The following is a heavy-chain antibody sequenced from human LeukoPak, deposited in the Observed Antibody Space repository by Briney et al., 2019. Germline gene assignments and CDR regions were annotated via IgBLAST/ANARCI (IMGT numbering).Heavy chain of an antibody. Sequence: GGSLRLSCAASGFTFSSYAMNWVRQAPGKGLEWVSSISGSSHYIYYADSVKGRFTISRDNAKNSLYLQTNGLRVDDTAVYYCARVTSRDWFDPWGQGTLVTVSS. CDR2: ISGSSHYI. D-gene: IGHD3-10*01. CDR1: GFTFSSYA. CDR3: ARVTSRDWFDP. V-gene: IGHV3-21*01. J-gene: IGHJ5*02.